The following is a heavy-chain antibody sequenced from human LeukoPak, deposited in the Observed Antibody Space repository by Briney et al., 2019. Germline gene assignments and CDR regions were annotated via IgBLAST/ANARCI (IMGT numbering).Heavy chain of an antibody. J-gene: IGHJ6*04. CDR3: ARIHSGFDPPYSYYGMDV. CDR1: GFTFSEFG. Sequence: GGSLRLSCAASGFTFSEFGIHWVHQAPGKGLEWLAVISYDGSKKYYGDSVKGRFTNSRDNSKNTLYLQMNSLRAEDTAVYYCARIHSGFDPPYSYYGMDVWGRGTTVTVSS. V-gene: IGHV3-30*04. CDR2: ISYDGSKK. D-gene: IGHD5-12*01.